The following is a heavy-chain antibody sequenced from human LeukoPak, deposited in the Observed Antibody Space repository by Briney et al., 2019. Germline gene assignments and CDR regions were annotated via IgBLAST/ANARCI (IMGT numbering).Heavy chain of an antibody. D-gene: IGHD6-19*01. Sequence: GGSLRLSCAASGFTFDDYAMHWVRQAPGRGLEWVSLITGDGIRTYYADSVKGRFTISRDNSKNSLYLQMNSLRTEDTALYYCAKEGPMAVAGYFDFWGQGTLVTVSS. J-gene: IGHJ4*02. CDR3: AKEGPMAVAGYFDF. V-gene: IGHV3-43*02. CDR1: GFTFDDYA. CDR2: ITGDGIRT.